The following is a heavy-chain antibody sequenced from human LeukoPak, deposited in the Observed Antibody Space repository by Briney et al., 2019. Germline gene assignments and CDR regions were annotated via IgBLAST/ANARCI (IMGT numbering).Heavy chain of an antibody. CDR1: GFTVSSNY. CDR2: ISGSGGST. J-gene: IGHJ6*02. V-gene: IGHV3-23*01. D-gene: IGHD3-3*01. Sequence: GGSLRLSCAASGFTVSSNYMSWVRQAPGKGLEWVSAISGSGGSTYYADSVKGRFTISRDNSKNTLYLQMNSLRAEDTAVYYCAKDSLGDFWSGSYYGMDVWGQGTTVTVSS. CDR3: AKDSLGDFWSGSYYGMDV.